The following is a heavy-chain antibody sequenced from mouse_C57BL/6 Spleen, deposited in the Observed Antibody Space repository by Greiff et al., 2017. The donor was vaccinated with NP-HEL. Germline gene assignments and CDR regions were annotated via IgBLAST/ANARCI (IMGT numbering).Heavy chain of an antibody. CDR2: IYPGSGST. Sequence: QVQLKQPGAELVKPGASVKMSCKASGYTFTRYWITWVKQRPGQGLEWIGDIYPGSGSTNYNEKFKSKATLTVDTSSSTAYMQLSSLTSEDSAVYYCASGGLYYYGSSLDYWGQGTTLTVSS. CDR1: GYTFTRYW. V-gene: IGHV1-55*01. CDR3: ASGGLYYYGSSLDY. D-gene: IGHD1-1*01. J-gene: IGHJ2*01.